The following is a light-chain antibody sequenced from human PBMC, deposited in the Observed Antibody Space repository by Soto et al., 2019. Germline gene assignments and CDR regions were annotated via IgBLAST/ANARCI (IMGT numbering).Light chain of an antibody. CDR3: QQYGNPPKT. V-gene: IGKV3-20*01. CDR2: GAS. J-gene: IGKJ1*01. Sequence: EIVLTQSPGTLSLSPGDRATLSCRASQSVSSNHLAWYQQKPGQAPSLLMYGASGRATGIPDSCITSGSGTYFTLKISRLEPGAFAVYSCQQYGNPPKTFAKGTSVEI. CDR1: QSVSSNH.